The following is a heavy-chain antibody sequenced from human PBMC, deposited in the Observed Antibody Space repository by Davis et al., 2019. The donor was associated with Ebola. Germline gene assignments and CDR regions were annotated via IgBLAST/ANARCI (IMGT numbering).Heavy chain of an antibody. Sequence: GGSLRLSCAASGFTFSTYAMSWVRQAPGKGLEWVSTIGTSSDPYYADSVKGRFTISRDNAKNSLYLQMNSLRAEDTAVYYCARDHGYSSGWYEGDYFDYWGQGTLVTVSS. D-gene: IGHD6-19*01. CDR1: GFTFSTYA. V-gene: IGHV3-69-1*02. J-gene: IGHJ4*02. CDR3: ARDHGYSSGWYEGDYFDY. CDR2: IGTSSDP.